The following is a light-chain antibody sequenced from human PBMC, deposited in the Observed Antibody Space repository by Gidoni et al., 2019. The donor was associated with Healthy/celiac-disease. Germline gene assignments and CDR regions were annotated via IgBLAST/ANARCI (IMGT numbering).Light chain of an antibody. Sequence: SYELTQPPSVSVSPGQTASITCSGAKLGDKYACWYQQKPGQSPVLVIYQDSKRPSGIPERLSGSNSGNTATLTISGTQAMDEADYYCQAWDSSTAWLGGGTKLTVL. CDR3: QAWDSSTAW. J-gene: IGLJ2*01. CDR2: QDS. CDR1: KLGDKY. V-gene: IGLV3-1*01.